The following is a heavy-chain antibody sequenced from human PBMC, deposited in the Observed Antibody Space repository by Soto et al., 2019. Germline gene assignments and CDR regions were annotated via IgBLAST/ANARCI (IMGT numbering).Heavy chain of an antibody. V-gene: IGHV4-4*02. CDR2: IFHDGTA. D-gene: IGHD4-17*01. CDR3: ARGPTLWVRWAHFDY. J-gene: IGHJ4*02. CDR1: GVSISSGNW. Sequence: PSETLSLTCAVSGVSISSGNWWTWVRQTPQRGLEYIGEIFHDGTANYYPSFERRVAISVDTSKNQFSLKLSSVTAADTAVYYCARGPTLWVRWAHFDYWGQGTLVTVSS.